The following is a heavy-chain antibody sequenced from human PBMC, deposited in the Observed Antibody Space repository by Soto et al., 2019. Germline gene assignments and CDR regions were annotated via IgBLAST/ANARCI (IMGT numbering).Heavy chain of an antibody. Sequence: QVQLVQSGAEAKKPGASVKVSCKASGYTFTGYVINWVRQATGQGLEWMGWMNPNSGNTGYAQKFQGRVTMTRNTSITTAYMELSSLRSEDTAVYYCARAPLAVAGLVDYWGQGTLVTVSS. D-gene: IGHD6-19*01. V-gene: IGHV1-8*01. CDR1: GYTFTGYV. J-gene: IGHJ4*02. CDR3: ARAPLAVAGLVDY. CDR2: MNPNSGNT.